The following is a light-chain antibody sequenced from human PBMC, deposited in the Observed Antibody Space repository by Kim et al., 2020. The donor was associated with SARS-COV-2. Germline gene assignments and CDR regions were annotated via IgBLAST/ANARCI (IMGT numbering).Light chain of an antibody. CDR1: QGISSY. CDR3: HQYNNYPIT. V-gene: IGKV1-16*01. CDR2: DAS. J-gene: IGKJ5*01. Sequence: ASVGDSVTITCRASQGISSYLAWFQHKPGKAPKSLIYDASILQTGVPSRFSGSGSGTDFTLTISSLQPEDSATYYCHQYNNYPITFGQGTRLEIK.